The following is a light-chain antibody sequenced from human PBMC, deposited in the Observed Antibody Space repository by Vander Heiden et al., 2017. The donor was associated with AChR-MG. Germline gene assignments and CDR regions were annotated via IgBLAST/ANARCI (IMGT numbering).Light chain of an antibody. Sequence: DIQMTQSPSTLSASVGDRVTITCRASQSISSWLAWYQQKPGKAPNLLIYKASSLESGVPSRFSGSGSGTEFSLTISSLQPDDFATYYCQQDDAFAWTFGQGTKVEFK. CDR2: KAS. V-gene: IGKV1-5*03. CDR3: QQDDAFAWT. J-gene: IGKJ1*01. CDR1: QSISSW.